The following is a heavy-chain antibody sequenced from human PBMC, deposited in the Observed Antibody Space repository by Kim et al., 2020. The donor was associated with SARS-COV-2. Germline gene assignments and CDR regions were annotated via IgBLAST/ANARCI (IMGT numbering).Heavy chain of an antibody. V-gene: IGHV4-34*01. CDR3: ARGGGYSYGAIDY. D-gene: IGHD5-18*01. J-gene: IGHJ4*02. Sequence: NYNPALKSRSTITVDTSTTQFSLKLSSVTAAATAVYYCARGGGYSYGAIDYWGQGTLVTVSS.